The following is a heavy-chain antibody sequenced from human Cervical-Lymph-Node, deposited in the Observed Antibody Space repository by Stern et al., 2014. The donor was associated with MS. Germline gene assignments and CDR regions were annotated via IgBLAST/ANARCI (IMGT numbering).Heavy chain of an antibody. CDR1: GFNFSAYY. D-gene: IGHD1-26*01. J-gene: IGHJ4*02. V-gene: IGHV3-11*01. CDR3: ARGLPSF. CDR2: ISSNGTVI. Sequence: VQLVESGGDLVKPGGSLRLSCAASGFNFSAYYMNWIRQAPGQGLEWLSYISSNGTVIYYADSVKGRFIISRDNAKQSLYLQMNRLRAEDTAVYYCARGLPSFWGQGSLVTVSP.